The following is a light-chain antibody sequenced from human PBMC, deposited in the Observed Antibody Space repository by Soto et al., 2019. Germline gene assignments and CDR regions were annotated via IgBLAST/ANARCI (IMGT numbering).Light chain of an antibody. V-gene: IGLV2-14*03. CDR2: DVS. CDR3: CSYAGSNTNYV. J-gene: IGLJ1*01. Sequence: QSALTQPASVSGSPGQSIAISCTGTSSDVGAYNYVSWYQHHPGKAPELLLYDVSNRPSGVSDRFSGSRSGNTASLTISALQAEDEADYYCCSYAGSNTNYVFGTGTKLTVL. CDR1: SSDVGAYNY.